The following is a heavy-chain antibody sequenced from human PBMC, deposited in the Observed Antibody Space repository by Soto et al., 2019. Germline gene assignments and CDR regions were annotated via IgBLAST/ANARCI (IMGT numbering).Heavy chain of an antibody. CDR2: INSDGSST. Sequence: PGGSLRLSCAASGFTFSSYWMHWVRQAPGKGLVWVSRINSDGSSTSYADSVKGRFTISRDNAKNTLYLQMNSLRAEDTAVYYCAREYQYYDFWSGPTPYGMDVWGQGTTVTVYS. V-gene: IGHV3-74*01. CDR1: GFTFSSYW. J-gene: IGHJ6*01. CDR3: AREYQYYDFWSGPTPYGMDV. D-gene: IGHD3-3*01.